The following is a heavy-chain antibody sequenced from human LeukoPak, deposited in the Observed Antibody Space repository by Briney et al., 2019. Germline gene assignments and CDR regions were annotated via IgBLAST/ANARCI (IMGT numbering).Heavy chain of an antibody. CDR2: IYTSGST. CDR3: ARHGIAAAGLAYNWFDP. D-gene: IGHD6-13*01. V-gene: IGHV4-4*09. CDR1: GGSISSYY. Sequence: SETLSLTCTVSGGSISSYYWSWIRQPPGKGLEWIGYIYTSGSTNYNPSLKSRVAISVDTSKNQFSLKLSSVTAADTAVYYCARHGIAAAGLAYNWFDPWGQGTLVTVSS. J-gene: IGHJ5*02.